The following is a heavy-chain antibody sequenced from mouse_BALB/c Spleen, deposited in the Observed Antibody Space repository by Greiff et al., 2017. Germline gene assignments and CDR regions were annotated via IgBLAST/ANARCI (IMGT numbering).Heavy chain of an antibody. J-gene: IGHJ3*01. V-gene: IGHV1-80*01. CDR2: IYPGDGDT. D-gene: IGHD2-1*01. CDR3: ARVDGNYAWFAY. Sequence: VMLVESGAELVRPGSSVKISCKASGYAFSSYWMNWVKQRPGQGLEWIGQIYPGDGDTNYNGKFKGKATLTADKSSSTAYMQLSSLTSEDSAVYFCARVDGNYAWFAYWGQGTLVTVSA. CDR1: GYAFSSYW.